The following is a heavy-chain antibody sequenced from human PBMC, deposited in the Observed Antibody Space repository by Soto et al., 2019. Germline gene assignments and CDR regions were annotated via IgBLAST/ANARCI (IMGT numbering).Heavy chain of an antibody. V-gene: IGHV1-3*01. Sequence: ASVKVSCKASGYTFTSYAMHWVRQAPGQRLEWMGWINAGNGNTKYSQKFQGRVTINRDTSASTAYMELSSLRSEDTAVYYCARPSVPGGSYSCHYWGHGTLVTVSS. CDR1: GYTFTSYA. D-gene: IGHD1-26*01. CDR2: INAGNGNT. J-gene: IGHJ4*01. CDR3: ARPSVPGGSYSCHY.